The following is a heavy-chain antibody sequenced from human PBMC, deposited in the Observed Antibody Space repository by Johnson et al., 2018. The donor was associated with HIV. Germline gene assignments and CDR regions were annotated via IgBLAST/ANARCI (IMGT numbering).Heavy chain of an antibody. Sequence: QVQLVESGGGVVQPGGSLRLSCAASGFTFSSYGMHWVRQAPGKGLEWVAVIWYDGSNKYYADSVKGRFTIPRDNSKNTLYLQMNNLRAEDTAMYYWARDPSRSPGAFDIWGQGTMVTVSS. V-gene: IGHV3-33*01. CDR3: ARDPSRSPGAFDI. CDR2: IWYDGSNK. J-gene: IGHJ3*02. CDR1: GFTFSSYG.